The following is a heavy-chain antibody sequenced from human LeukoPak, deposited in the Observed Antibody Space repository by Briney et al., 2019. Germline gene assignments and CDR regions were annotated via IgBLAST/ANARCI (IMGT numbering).Heavy chain of an antibody. CDR3: ARQANYVDIVATDIDY. Sequence: SETLSLTCTVSGGSISSGDYYWRWIRQPPGKGLEWIGYIYYSGSTYYNPSLKSRVTISVDTSKNQFSLKLSSVTAADTAVYYCARQANYVDIVATDIDYWGQGTLVTVSS. D-gene: IGHD5-12*01. CDR1: GGSISSGDYY. V-gene: IGHV4-30-4*01. CDR2: IYYSGST. J-gene: IGHJ4*02.